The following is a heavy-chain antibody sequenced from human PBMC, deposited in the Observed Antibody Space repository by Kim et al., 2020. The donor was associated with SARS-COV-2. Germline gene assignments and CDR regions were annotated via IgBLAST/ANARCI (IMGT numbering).Heavy chain of an antibody. CDR2: IYYSGST. J-gene: IGHJ4*02. D-gene: IGHD3-9*01. CDR3: ARVNTYYDILTGYYKIPFDY. CDR1: GGSVSSGSYY. Sequence: SETLSLTCTVSGGSVSSGSYYWSWIRQPPGKGLEWIGYIYYSGSTNYNPSLKSRVTISVDTSKNQFSLKLSSVTAADTAVYYCARVNTYYDILTGYYKIPFDYWGQGTLVTVSS. V-gene: IGHV4-61*01.